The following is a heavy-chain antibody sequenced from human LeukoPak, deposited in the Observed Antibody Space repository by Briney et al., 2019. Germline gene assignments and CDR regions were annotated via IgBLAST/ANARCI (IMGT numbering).Heavy chain of an antibody. J-gene: IGHJ4*02. V-gene: IGHV3-30*18. CDR1: GFTFSSYG. CDR2: ISYDGSNK. CDR3: AKDRYSYSYFEY. Sequence: GGSLRLSCAASGFTFSSYGMHWVRQAPGKGLEWAAVISYDGSNKYYADSVKGRFTISRDNSKNTLYLQMNSLRAEDTAVYYCAKDRYSYSYFEYWGQGTLVTVSS. D-gene: IGHD5-18*01.